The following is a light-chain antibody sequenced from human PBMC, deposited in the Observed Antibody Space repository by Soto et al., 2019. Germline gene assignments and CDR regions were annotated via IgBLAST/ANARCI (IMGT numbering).Light chain of an antibody. CDR2: EVT. J-gene: IGLJ1*01. V-gene: IGLV2-8*01. CDR3: ASYTSRATYV. CDR1: SSDVGGYNY. Sequence: QSALTQPPSASGSPGQSVTISCTGASSDVGGYNYVSWYQQHPGKAPKLMIYEVTKRPSGVPDRFTGSKSGNTASLTISGLLAEDGGDYFCASYTSRATYVFGTGTKLTVL.